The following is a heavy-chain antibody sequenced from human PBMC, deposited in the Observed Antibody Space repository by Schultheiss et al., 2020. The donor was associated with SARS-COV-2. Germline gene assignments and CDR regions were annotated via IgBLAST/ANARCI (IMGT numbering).Heavy chain of an antibody. D-gene: IGHD2-21*01. Sequence: ASVKVSCKASGYTFTSYYMHWVRQAPGQGLEWMGWISAYNGNTNYAQKLQGRVTMNSDTSITTTYMELSRLRSDDTAVYYCATRGDLDDYYFYMDVWGKGTTVTVSS. CDR2: ISAYNGNT. J-gene: IGHJ6*03. CDR3: ATRGDLDDYYFYMDV. CDR1: GYTFTSYY. V-gene: IGHV1-2*02.